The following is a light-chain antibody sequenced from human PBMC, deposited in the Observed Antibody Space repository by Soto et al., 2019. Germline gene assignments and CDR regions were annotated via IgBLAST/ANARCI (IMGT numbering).Light chain of an antibody. CDR3: HQSDDSPWT. CDR1: QSLPSNS. Sequence: ETVLMQSPDTLSLSPGERVTLSCRASQSLPSNSLAWYQQKPGQPPRLLFYGASSRATGVPDRFVGSGSGTDFNLTVARLEAGDSAVYFCHQSDDSPWTFGQGTKVEV. CDR2: GAS. J-gene: IGKJ1*01. V-gene: IGKV3-20*01.